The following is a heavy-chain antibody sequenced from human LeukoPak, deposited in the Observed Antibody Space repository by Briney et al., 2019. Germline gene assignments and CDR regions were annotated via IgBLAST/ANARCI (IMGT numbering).Heavy chain of an antibody. Sequence: SETLSLTCAVYGGSFSGYYWSWIRQPPGKGLEWIGEINHSGSTNYNPSLKSRVTISVDTSKNQFSLKLSSVTAAGTAVYYCARIKLSVGATAPPYYYYYYYMDVWGKGTTVTVSS. CDR2: INHSGST. CDR1: GGSFSGYY. D-gene: IGHD1-26*01. J-gene: IGHJ6*03. CDR3: ARIKLSVGATAPPYYYYYYYMDV. V-gene: IGHV4-34*01.